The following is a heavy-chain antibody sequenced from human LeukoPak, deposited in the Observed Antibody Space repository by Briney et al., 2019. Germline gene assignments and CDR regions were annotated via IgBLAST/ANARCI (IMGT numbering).Heavy chain of an antibody. V-gene: IGHV3-33*06. D-gene: IGHD6-19*01. CDR1: GFTFSSYG. Sequence: PGRSLRLSCAASGFTFSSYGMHWVRQAPGKGLEWVAVIWYDGSNKYYADSVKGRFTISRDNSKNTLYLQMNSLRDEDTAVYYCAKEALEQWLVRYFDLWGRGTLVTVSS. CDR2: IWYDGSNK. CDR3: AKEALEQWLVRYFDL. J-gene: IGHJ2*01.